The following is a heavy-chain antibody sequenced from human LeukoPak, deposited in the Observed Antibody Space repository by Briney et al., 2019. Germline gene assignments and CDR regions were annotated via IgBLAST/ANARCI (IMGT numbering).Heavy chain of an antibody. D-gene: IGHD6-13*01. CDR2: INHSGST. CDR1: GGSFSGYY. Sequence: SETLSLTCAVYGGSFSGYYWSWIRQPPGKGLEWIGEINHSGSTNYNPSLKSRVTISVDTSKNQFSLKLSSVTAADTAVYYCARGRGIAARMGFDPWGQGTLVTVSS. V-gene: IGHV4-34*01. J-gene: IGHJ5*02. CDR3: ARGRGIAARMGFDP.